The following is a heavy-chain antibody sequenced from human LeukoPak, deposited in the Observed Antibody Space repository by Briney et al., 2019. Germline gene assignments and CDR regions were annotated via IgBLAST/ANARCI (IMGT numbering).Heavy chain of an antibody. CDR1: GFTVSSNS. CDR3: AGGGFGEAYYYYYYMDV. D-gene: IGHD3-10*01. CDR2: IYSGST. V-gene: IGHV3-53*01. J-gene: IGHJ6*03. Sequence: GGSLRLSCTVSGFTVSSNSMSWVRQAPGKGLEWVSFIYSGSTHYSDSVKGRFTISRDNSKKTLYLQMDSLRGEDTAVYYCAGGGFGEAYYYYYYMDVWGKGTTVTVSS.